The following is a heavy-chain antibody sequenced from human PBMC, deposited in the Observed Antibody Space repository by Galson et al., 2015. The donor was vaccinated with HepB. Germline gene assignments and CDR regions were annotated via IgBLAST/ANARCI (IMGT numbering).Heavy chain of an antibody. J-gene: IGHJ2*01. D-gene: IGHD4-17*01. CDR2: INHSGST. V-gene: IGHV4-34*01. Sequence: SETLSLTCAVYGGSFSGYYWSWIRQPPGKGLEWIGEINHSGSTNYNPSLKSRVTISVDTSKNQFSLKLSSVTAADTAVYYCARAGLAYDYGDYDVGWYFDLWGRGTLVTVSS. CDR3: ARAGLAYDYGDYDVGWYFDL. CDR1: GGSFSGYY.